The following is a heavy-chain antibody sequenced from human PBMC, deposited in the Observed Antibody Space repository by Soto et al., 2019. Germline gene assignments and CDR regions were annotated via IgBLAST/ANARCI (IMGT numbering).Heavy chain of an antibody. D-gene: IGHD3-3*01. CDR2: IYYSGNT. V-gene: IGHV4-59*01. CDR1: GGSISSDY. J-gene: IGHJ4*02. Sequence: SETLSLTCTVSGGSISSDYWSWIRQPPGKGLEWIGYIYYSGNTNYNPSLKSRVTISVDTSKNQFSLKLSSVTAADTAVYYCARDRRTTIFGLVISIFDYWGQGTLVTVSS. CDR3: ARDRRTTIFGLVISIFDY.